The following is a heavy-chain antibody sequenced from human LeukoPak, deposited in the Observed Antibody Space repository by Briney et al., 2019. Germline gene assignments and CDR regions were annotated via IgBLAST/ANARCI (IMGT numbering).Heavy chain of an antibody. CDR3: ARDNSDYVEGDY. CDR1: GFTVSSNY. Sequence: GGSLRLSCAASGFTVSSNYMSWVRQAPGKGLEWVANINQDGSEKFYVDSVKGRFTISRDNAKNSLYLQMNSLRAEDTALYYCARDNSDYVEGDYWGQGTLVTVSS. CDR2: INQDGSEK. V-gene: IGHV3-7*01. D-gene: IGHD4-11*01. J-gene: IGHJ4*02.